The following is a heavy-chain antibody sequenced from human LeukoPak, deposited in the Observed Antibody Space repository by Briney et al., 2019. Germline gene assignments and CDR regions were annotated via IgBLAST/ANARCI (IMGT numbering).Heavy chain of an antibody. V-gene: IGHV3-30*18. D-gene: IGHD5-24*01. Sequence: PGRSLRLSCAVSGFTFSSYGMHWVRQAPGKGLEWEAVISYDGSNKYYADSVKGRFTISRDNSKNTLYLQMNSLRAEDTAVYYCAKERGDGYPDYWGQGTLVTVSS. CDR3: AKERGDGYPDY. CDR1: GFTFSSYG. J-gene: IGHJ4*02. CDR2: ISYDGSNK.